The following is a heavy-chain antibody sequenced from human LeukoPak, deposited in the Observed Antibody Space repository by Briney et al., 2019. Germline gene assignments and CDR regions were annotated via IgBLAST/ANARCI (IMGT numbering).Heavy chain of an antibody. J-gene: IGHJ4*02. CDR2: IYYSGST. D-gene: IGHD3-16*01. V-gene: IGHV4-59*08. CDR1: GGSISSYY. Sequence: SETLSLTCTVCGGSISSYYWSWIRQPPGKGVEWIGYIYYSGSTNYNPSLKSRVTISVDTSKNQFSLKLSSVTAADTAVYYCARQVAVWGSYIDYWGQGTLVTVSS. CDR3: ARQVAVWGSYIDY.